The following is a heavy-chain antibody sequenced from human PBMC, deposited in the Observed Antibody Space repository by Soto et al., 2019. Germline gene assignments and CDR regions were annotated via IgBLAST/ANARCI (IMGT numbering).Heavy chain of an antibody. V-gene: IGHV3-33*01. CDR3: ARAAEIGNYFWFDP. Sequence: GGSLRLSCAASGFTFSSYGMHWVRQAPGKGLEWVAVIWYDGSNKYYADSVKGRFTISRDNSKNTLYLQMNSLRAEDTAVYYCARAAEIGNYFWFDPWGQGTLVTVSS. CDR2: IWYDGSNK. D-gene: IGHD1-7*01. CDR1: GFTFSSYG. J-gene: IGHJ5*02.